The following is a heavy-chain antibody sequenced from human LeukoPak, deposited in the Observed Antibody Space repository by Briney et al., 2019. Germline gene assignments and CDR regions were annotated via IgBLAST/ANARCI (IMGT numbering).Heavy chain of an antibody. Sequence: GGSLRLSCAASGFTFDDYGMSWVRQAPGKGLEWVSGINWNGGSTGYADSVKGRFTISRDNAKNSLYLQMNSLRAEDMALYYCAKASGYYLDAFDIWGQGTMVTVSS. D-gene: IGHD3-22*01. CDR2: INWNGGST. CDR3: AKASGYYLDAFDI. V-gene: IGHV3-20*04. CDR1: GFTFDDYG. J-gene: IGHJ3*02.